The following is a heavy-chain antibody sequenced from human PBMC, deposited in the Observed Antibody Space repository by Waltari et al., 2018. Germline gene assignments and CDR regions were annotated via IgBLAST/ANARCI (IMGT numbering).Heavy chain of an antibody. CDR2: ISSSSSTI. Sequence: EVQLVESGGGLVQPGGSLSLSCAASGFTFSSYSMNWVRQAPGKGLEWVSYISSSSSTIYYADSVKGRFTISRDNAKNSLYLQMNSLRAEDTAVYYCARGGRQWLVHGWFDPWGQGTLVTVSS. J-gene: IGHJ5*02. CDR3: ARGGRQWLVHGWFDP. V-gene: IGHV3-48*04. CDR1: GFTFSSYS. D-gene: IGHD6-19*01.